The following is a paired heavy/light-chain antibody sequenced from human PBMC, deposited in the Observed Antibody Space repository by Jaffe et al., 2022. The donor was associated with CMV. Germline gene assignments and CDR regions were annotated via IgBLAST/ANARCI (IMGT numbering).Light chain of an antibody. CDR1: ALPKQY. J-gene: IGLJ3*02. CDR3: QSADSSGTSRV. V-gene: IGLV3-25*03. CDR2: KDS. Sequence: SYELTQPPSVSVSPGQTARITCSGDALPKQYAYWYQQKPGQAPVLVIYKDSERPSGIPERFSGSSSGTTVTLTISGVQAEDEADYYCQSADSSGTSRVFGGGTKLTVL.
Heavy chain of an antibody. CDR1: GFTFSDYY. V-gene: IGHV3-11*01. J-gene: IGHJ4*02. CDR3: ARDGPPIVVITDYFDY. D-gene: IGHD3-22*01. CDR2: ISSSGSTI. Sequence: QVQLVESGGGLVKPGGSLRLSCAASGFTFSDYYMSWIRQAPGKGLEWVSYISSSGSTIYYADSVKGRFTISRDNAKNSLYLQMNSLRAEDTAVYYCARDGPPIVVITDYFDYWGQGTLVTVSS.